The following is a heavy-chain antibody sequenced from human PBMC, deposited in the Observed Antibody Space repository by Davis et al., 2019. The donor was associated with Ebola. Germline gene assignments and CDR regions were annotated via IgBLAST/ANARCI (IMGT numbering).Heavy chain of an antibody. CDR3: ASSMIGSGGSRARRRYYYYGMDV. J-gene: IGHJ6*02. V-gene: IGHV1-18*01. CDR2: ISAYNGNT. CDR1: GYTFTSYG. D-gene: IGHD2-15*01. Sequence: AASVKVSCKASGYTFTSYGLSWVRQAPGQGLEWMGWISAYNGNTNYAQKLQGRVTMTTDTSTSTAYMELRSLRSDDTAVYYCASSMIGSGGSRARRRYYYYGMDVWGQGTTVTVSS.